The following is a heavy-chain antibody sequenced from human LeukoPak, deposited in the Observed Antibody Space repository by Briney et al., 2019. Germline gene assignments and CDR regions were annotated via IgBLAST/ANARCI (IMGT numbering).Heavy chain of an antibody. CDR1: GYMFTSYW. CDR2: IYPGDSET. CDR3: ARHAPYSGSYYPDY. Sequence: GESLKISCKGSGYMFTSYWIGWVRQMPGKGLEWMGIIYPGDSETRYSPSFQGQVTISADKSISTAYLQWSSLKASDTAMYYCARHAPYSGSYYPDYWGQGTLVTVSS. V-gene: IGHV5-51*01. D-gene: IGHD1-26*01. J-gene: IGHJ4*02.